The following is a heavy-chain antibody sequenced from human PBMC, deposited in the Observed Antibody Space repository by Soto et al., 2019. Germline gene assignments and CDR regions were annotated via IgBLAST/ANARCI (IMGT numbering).Heavy chain of an antibody. Sequence: ASVKVSCKASGYTFTSYYMHWVRQAPGQGLEWMGIINPSGGSTSYAQKFQGRVTMTRDTSTSTVYMELSSLRSEDTAVYYCASEMATKRSWFDPWGQGTLVTVSS. CDR3: ASEMATKRSWFDP. J-gene: IGHJ5*02. CDR1: GYTFTSYY. V-gene: IGHV1-46*01. D-gene: IGHD5-12*01. CDR2: INPSGGST.